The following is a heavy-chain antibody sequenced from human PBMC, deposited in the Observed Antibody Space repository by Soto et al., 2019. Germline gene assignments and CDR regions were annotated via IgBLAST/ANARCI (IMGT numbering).Heavy chain of an antibody. CDR1: GGSISSDGYY. V-gene: IGHV4-31*03. CDR2: IHYSGSA. J-gene: IGHJ6*02. CDR3: AREVTIFGGGMDV. Sequence: SETLSLTCTVSGGSISSDGYYWSWIRQHPGKGLEWIGYIHYSGSASYTPSLKSRVIISVDTSKNQFSLKLSSVTAADTAVYYCAREVTIFGGGMDVWGQGPTVTLSS. D-gene: IGHD3-3*01.